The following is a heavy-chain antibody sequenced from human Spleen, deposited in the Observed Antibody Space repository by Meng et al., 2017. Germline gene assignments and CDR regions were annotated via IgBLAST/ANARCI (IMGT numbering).Heavy chain of an antibody. CDR1: GFTFSSYE. J-gene: IGHJ3*02. Sequence: GGSLRLSCAGSGFTFSSYEMNWVRQAPGKGLEWVSSISGSGGSTYYADSVKGRFTISRDNSEKTLYLQMNSLRVEDTDMYFCERYYSSGWDDGFDIWGQGTMVTVSS. CDR3: ERYYSSGWDDGFDI. V-gene: IGHV3-23*01. D-gene: IGHD6-19*01. CDR2: ISGSGGST.